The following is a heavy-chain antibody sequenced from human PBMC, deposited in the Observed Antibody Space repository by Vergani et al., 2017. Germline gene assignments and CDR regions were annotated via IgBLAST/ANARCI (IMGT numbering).Heavy chain of an antibody. Sequence: EVQLVQSGAEVKTPGESLKISCKGSGYSFTSYWIGWVRQMPGKGLEWMGIIYPGDSDTRYSPSFQGQVTISADKSISTAYLKWSSLKASDPAMYYCAGLRYCSGGRCYPDDDWGQGTLVTVSS. CDR3: AGLRYCSGGRCYPDDD. CDR1: GYSFTSYW. V-gene: IGHV5-51*03. J-gene: IGHJ4*02. D-gene: IGHD2-15*01. CDR2: IYPGDSDT.